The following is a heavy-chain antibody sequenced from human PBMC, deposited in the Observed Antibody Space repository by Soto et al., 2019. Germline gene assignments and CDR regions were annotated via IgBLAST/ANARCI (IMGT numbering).Heavy chain of an antibody. D-gene: IGHD3-10*01. J-gene: IGHJ4*02. CDR1: GGSISSGGYY. CDR2: IYYSGST. Sequence: SETLSLTCTVSGGSISSGGYYWSWIRQHPGKGLEWIGYIYYSGSTYYNPSLKSRVTISVDTSKNQFSLKLSSVTAADTAVYYCARVGTMVRGVAEFDYWGQGTLVTVSS. V-gene: IGHV4-31*03. CDR3: ARVGTMVRGVAEFDY.